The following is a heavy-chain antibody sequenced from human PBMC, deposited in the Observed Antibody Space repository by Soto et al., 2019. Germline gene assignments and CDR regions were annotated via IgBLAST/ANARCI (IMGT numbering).Heavy chain of an antibody. CDR2: INAGNGNT. V-gene: IGHV1-3*01. CDR1: GYTFTSYA. Sequence: QVQLVQSGAEVKKPGASVKVSCKASGYTFTSYAMHWVRQAPGQRLEWMGWINAGNGNTKYSQKFQGRVTITRDTXASTAYMELSSLRSEDTAVYYCARDRMRSSGWFDYWGQGTLVTVSS. CDR3: ARDRMRSSGWFDY. J-gene: IGHJ4*02. D-gene: IGHD6-19*01.